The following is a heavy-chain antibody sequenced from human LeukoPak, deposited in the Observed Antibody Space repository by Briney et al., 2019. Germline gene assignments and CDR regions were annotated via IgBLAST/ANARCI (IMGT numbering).Heavy chain of an antibody. CDR3: ARVDSLIQLWIHEWGYFDY. Sequence: ASVKVSCKASGYTFTSYGISWVRHAPGPGLESMGWISAYNGNTNYAQKLPGRVTMTTDTSTSTAYMELGSLRSDDTAVYYCARVDSLIQLWIHEWGYFDYWGQGTLVTVSS. V-gene: IGHV1-18*01. CDR2: ISAYNGNT. CDR1: GYTFTSYG. J-gene: IGHJ4*02. D-gene: IGHD5-18*01.